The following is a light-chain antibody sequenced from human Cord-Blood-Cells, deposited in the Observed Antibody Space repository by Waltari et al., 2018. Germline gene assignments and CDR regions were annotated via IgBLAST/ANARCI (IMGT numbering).Light chain of an antibody. J-gene: IGKJ2*01. Sequence: DIVMTQSPDSLAVSLGERATINCKSSQSVLYSSNNKNYLAWYQQKPGQPPKLLIYLTXXXXXXXXXXFSGSGSGTDFTLTISSLQAEDVAVYYCQQYYSTPYTFGQGTKLEIK. CDR1: QSVLYSSNNKNY. V-gene: IGKV4-1*01. CDR3: QQYYSTPYT. CDR2: LTX.